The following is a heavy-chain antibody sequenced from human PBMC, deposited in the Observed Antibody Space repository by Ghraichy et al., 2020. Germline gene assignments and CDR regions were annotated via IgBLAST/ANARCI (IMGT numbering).Heavy chain of an antibody. J-gene: IGHJ4*02. CDR2: IYYSGST. V-gene: IGHV4-39*01. Sequence: SQTLSLTCTVSGGSISSSSYYWGWIRQPPGKGLEWIGSIYYSGSTYYNPSLKSRVTISVDTSKNQFSLKLSSVTAADTAVYYCARLYCSGGSCYLWPYGGNSVFDYWGQGTLVTVSS. CDR3: ARLYCSGGSCYLWPYGGNSVFDY. D-gene: IGHD2-15*01. CDR1: GGSISSSSYY.